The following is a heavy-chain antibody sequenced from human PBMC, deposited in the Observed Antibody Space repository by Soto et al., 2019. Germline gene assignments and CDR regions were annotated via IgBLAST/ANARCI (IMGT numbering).Heavy chain of an antibody. CDR3: AKDHFTVAVAGGYGMDV. J-gene: IGHJ6*02. V-gene: IGHV3-23*01. D-gene: IGHD6-19*01. CDR2: ISGSGGST. Sequence: EVQLLESGGGLVQPGGSLRLSCAASGFTFSSYAMSWVRQAPGKGLEWVSAISGSGGSTYYADSVKGRFTISRDNSKNTLYLQMNSLRAEDTAVYYCAKDHFTVAVAGGYGMDVWGQGTTVTVSS. CDR1: GFTFSSYA.